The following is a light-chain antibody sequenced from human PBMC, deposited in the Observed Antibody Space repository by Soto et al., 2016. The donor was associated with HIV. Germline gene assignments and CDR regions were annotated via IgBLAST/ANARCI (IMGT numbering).Light chain of an antibody. Sequence: DIQMTQSPSSVSASVGDRVTITCRASQGISSWLAWYQQKPGKRPQTPYQCCIQSDKSGVPSRFSGSGSGTDFTLTISSLQPEDFATYYCQQANSFPFTFGPGTKWKSN. CDR2: CI. J-gene: IGKJ3*01. V-gene: IGKV1-12*01. CDR1: QGISSW. CDR3: QQANSFPFT.